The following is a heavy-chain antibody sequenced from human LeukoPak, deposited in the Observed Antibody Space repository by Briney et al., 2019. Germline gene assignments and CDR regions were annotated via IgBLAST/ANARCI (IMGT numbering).Heavy chain of an antibody. CDR2: IRSKANSYAT. D-gene: IGHD4-23*01. CDR3: TRAVVSLTLFDY. J-gene: IGHJ4*02. Sequence: WGSLRLSCAASGFTFSGSAMHWVRQASGKGLEWVGRIRSKANSYATAYAASVKGRFTISRDDSKNTAYLQMNSLKTEDTAVYYCTRAVVSLTLFDYWGQGTLVTVSS. V-gene: IGHV3-73*01. CDR1: GFTFSGSA.